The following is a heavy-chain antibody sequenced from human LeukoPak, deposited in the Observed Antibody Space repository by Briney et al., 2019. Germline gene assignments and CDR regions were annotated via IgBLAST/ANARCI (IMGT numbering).Heavy chain of an antibody. CDR1: GGSISSYY. D-gene: IGHD5-18*01. V-gene: IGHV4-59*01. Sequence: SETLSLTCTVSGGSISSYYWSWIRQPPGKGLEWIGYIYYSGSTNYNPSLKSRVTISVDTSKNQFSLKLSSVTAADTAVYYCARDPTRGYSYPVWGQGTLVTVSS. J-gene: IGHJ4*02. CDR3: ARDPTRGYSYPV. CDR2: IYYSGST.